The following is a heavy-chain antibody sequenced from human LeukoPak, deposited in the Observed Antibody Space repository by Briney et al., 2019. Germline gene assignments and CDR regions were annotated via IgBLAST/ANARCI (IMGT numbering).Heavy chain of an antibody. D-gene: IGHD1-26*01. CDR3: ARGATNYVFDI. CDR2: IKQGGSDT. V-gene: IGHV3-7*01. J-gene: IGHJ3*02. CDR1: GFTFSNYW. Sequence: GGSLRLSCAASGFTFSNYWMNWVRQAPGKGLEWVANIKQGGSDTYYVYSVKGRFTISRDNAKNSLYLQMNSLRAEDTAVYYCARGATNYVFDIWGQGTMVTVSS.